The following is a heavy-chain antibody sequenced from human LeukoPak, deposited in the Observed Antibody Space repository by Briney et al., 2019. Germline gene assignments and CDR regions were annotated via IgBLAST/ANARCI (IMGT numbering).Heavy chain of an antibody. Sequence: SMKSCSKGSGSSFSSYLIGGGHPLGGKLVERGGIIYPGDSDTRYSASFQGQVTISADKSISTAYLQWSSLKASDTAMYYCARLKSSSSWLYFDYWGQGTLVTVSS. CDR3: ARLKSSSSWLYFDY. D-gene: IGHD6-13*01. V-gene: IGHV5-51*07. CDR2: IYPGDSDT. CDR1: GSSFSSYL. J-gene: IGHJ4*02.